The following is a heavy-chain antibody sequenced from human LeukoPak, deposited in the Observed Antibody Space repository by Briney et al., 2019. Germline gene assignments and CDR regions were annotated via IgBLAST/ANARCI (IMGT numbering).Heavy chain of an antibody. CDR2: IIPIFGTA. Sequence: SVKVSCKTSGYTFTYYVISWVRQAPGQGLEWMGGIIPIFGTAKYGQKFQGRVTITTDESTSTAYMEVSSLRSEDTAVYYCARDRDCSSTSCFSWLDYWGQGTLVTVSS. D-gene: IGHD2-2*01. CDR3: ARDRDCSSTSCFSWLDY. J-gene: IGHJ4*02. V-gene: IGHV1-69*05. CDR1: GYTFTYYV.